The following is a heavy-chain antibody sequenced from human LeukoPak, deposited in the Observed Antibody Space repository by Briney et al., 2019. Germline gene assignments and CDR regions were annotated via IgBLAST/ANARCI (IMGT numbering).Heavy chain of an antibody. CDR1: GFIFSSYE. CDR3: ARADSNSGNYYKPIVD. Sequence: GVSLRLSCAASGFIFSSYEMDWVRQVPGEGLQWVSYISSGGTTIYYADSVEGRFTISRDNANNSLYLQMNSLRAEDTAVYYCARADSNSGNYYKPIVDWGQGTLVTVSS. V-gene: IGHV3-48*03. J-gene: IGHJ4*02. D-gene: IGHD3-10*01. CDR2: ISSGGTTI.